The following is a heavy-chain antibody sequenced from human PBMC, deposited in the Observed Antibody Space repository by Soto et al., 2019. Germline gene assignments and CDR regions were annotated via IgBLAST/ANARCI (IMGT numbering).Heavy chain of an antibody. CDR3: ARDPIAAAGPLTPSDY. V-gene: IGHV3-30-3*01. Sequence: QVQLVESGGGVVQPGRSLRLSCAASGFTFSSYAMHWVRQAPGKGLEWVAVISYDGSNKYYADSVKGRFTISRDNSKNTLYLQMNSLRAEDTAVYYCARDPIAAAGPLTPSDYWGQGTLVTASS. J-gene: IGHJ4*02. D-gene: IGHD6-13*01. CDR1: GFTFSSYA. CDR2: ISYDGSNK.